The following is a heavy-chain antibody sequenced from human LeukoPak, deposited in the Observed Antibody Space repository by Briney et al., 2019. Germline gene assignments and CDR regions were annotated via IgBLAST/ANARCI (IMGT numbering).Heavy chain of an antibody. J-gene: IGHJ4*02. V-gene: IGHV3-23*01. CDR3: AKDSPGSYDSSGYYFDY. CDR1: GFTFSSYA. Sequence: GGSLRLSCAASGFTFSSYAMSWVRQAPGKGREWVSAISGSGGSTYYAHSVKGRFTISRDNSKNTLYLQMNSLRAEDTAVYYCAKDSPGSYDSSGYYFDYWGQGTLVTVSS. CDR2: ISGSGGST. D-gene: IGHD3-22*01.